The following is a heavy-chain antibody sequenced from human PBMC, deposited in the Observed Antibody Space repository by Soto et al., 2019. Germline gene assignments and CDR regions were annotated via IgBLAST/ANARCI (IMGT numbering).Heavy chain of an antibody. CDR2: ISESGGGT. J-gene: IGHJ4*02. V-gene: IGHV3-23*01. Sequence: EVQVLESGGGLVQPGGSLRLSCAASGFTFSSYAMSCVRQAPGKGLEWVSSISESGGGTYYADSVKGRFTISRDNSKNTMYLQMPSLAAEDTAVYYCARLGSGKFDFWGQGTLVTVSS. CDR1: GFTFSSYA. CDR3: ARLGSGKFDF. D-gene: IGHD3-10*01.